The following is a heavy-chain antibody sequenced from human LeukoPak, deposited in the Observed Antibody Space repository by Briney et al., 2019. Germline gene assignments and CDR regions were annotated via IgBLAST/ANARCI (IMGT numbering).Heavy chain of an antibody. CDR3: AKANSPGYSSGWYSVLGYFDY. Sequence: PGGSLRLSCATSGFTFSSYAMSWVRQAPGKGLEWVSAISGSGGSTYYADSVKGRFTISRDNSKNTLYLQMISLRAEDTAVYYCAKANSPGYSSGWYSVLGYFDYWGQGTLVTVSS. CDR2: ISGSGGST. V-gene: IGHV3-23*01. CDR1: GFTFSSYA. J-gene: IGHJ4*02. D-gene: IGHD6-19*01.